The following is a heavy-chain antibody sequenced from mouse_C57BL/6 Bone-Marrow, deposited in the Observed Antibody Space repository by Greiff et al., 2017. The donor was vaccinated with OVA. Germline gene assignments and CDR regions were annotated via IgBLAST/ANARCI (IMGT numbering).Heavy chain of an antibody. CDR3: AKGGSYYGSSYGFAY. Sequence: VKLVESGPGLVQPSQSLSITCTVSGFSLTSYGVHWVRQSPGKGLEWLGVLWRSGSTEYNAAFKSRLSITKDNSKSQVFFKMNSLQADDTAIYYCAKGGSYYGSSYGFAYWGQGTLVTVSA. J-gene: IGHJ3*01. CDR1: GFSLTSYG. V-gene: IGHV2-5*01. D-gene: IGHD1-1*01. CDR2: LWRSGST.